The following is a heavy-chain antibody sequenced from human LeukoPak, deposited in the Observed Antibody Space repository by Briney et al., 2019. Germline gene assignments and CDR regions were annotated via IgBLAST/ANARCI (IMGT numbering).Heavy chain of an antibody. D-gene: IGHD5-24*01. J-gene: IGHJ3*02. V-gene: IGHV1-69*04. CDR3: ARAEMATITGAFDI. CDR1: GGTFSSYA. CDR2: IIPILGIA. Sequence: SVKVSCKASGGTFSSYAISWVRQAPGQGLEWMGRIIPILGIANYAQKFQGRVTITADKSTSTAYMELSSLRSEDTAVYYCARAEMATITGAFDIWGQGTMVTVSS.